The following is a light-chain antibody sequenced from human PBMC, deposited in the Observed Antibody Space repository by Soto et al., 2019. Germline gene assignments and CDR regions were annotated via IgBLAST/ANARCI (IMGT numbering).Light chain of an antibody. CDR2: GAS. Sequence: EIVLTQSPGTLSLSPGERATLSCRVSQSVSSSYLAWYQQKPGQAPRLLIYGASSRATSMPDRFSGSGSWTDFTLTISRLEPADFAVFYCHQFGGSPPYTFGQGTKLEIK. J-gene: IGKJ2*01. CDR1: QSVSSSY. CDR3: HQFGGSPPYT. V-gene: IGKV3-20*01.